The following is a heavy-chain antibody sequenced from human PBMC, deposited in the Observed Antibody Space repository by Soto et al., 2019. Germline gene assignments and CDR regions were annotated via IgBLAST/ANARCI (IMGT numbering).Heavy chain of an antibody. CDR1: GGSISSYY. Sequence: PSETLSLTCTVSGGSISSYYWSWIRQPPGKGLEWIGYIYYSGSTNYNPSLKSRVTISVDTSKNQFSLKLSSVTAADTAVYYCARVGLYGYCSGGSCREGNWFDPWGQGTLVTVSS. CDR3: ARVGLYGYCSGGSCREGNWFDP. V-gene: IGHV4-59*01. CDR2: IYYSGST. D-gene: IGHD2-15*01. J-gene: IGHJ5*02.